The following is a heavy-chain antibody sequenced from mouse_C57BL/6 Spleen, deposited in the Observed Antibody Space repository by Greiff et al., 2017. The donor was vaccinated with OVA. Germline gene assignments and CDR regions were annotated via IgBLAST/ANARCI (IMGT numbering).Heavy chain of an antibody. J-gene: IGHJ2*01. CDR1: GYSFTSYY. Sequence: QVQLKESGPELVKPGASVKISCKASGYSFTSYYIHWVKQRPGQGLEWIGWIYPGSGNTKYNEKFKGKATLTADTSSSTAYMQLSSLTSEDSAVYYCANVYYDYGIDYWGQGTTLTVSS. V-gene: IGHV1-66*01. CDR3: ANVYYDYGIDY. D-gene: IGHD2-4*01. CDR2: IYPGSGNT.